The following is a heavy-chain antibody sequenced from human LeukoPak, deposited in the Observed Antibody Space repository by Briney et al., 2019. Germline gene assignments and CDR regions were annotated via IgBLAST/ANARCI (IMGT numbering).Heavy chain of an antibody. CDR2: IYYSGST. V-gene: IGHV4-59*01. Sequence: SETLSLTCTVSGGSISSYYWSWIRQPPGKGLEWIGYIYYSGSTNYNPSLKSRVTISVDTSKNQFSLKLSSVTAADTAVYYCARLKPYSNYNYYYYYMDVWGKGTTVTVSS. CDR1: GGSISSYY. J-gene: IGHJ6*03. CDR3: ARLKPYSNYNYYYYYMDV. D-gene: IGHD4-11*01.